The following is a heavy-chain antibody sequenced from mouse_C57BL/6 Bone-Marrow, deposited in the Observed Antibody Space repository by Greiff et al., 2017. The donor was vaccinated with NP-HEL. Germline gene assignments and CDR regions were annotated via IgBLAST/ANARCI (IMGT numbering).Heavy chain of an antibody. J-gene: IGHJ3*01. CDR3: ARTSTDGFAY. D-gene: IGHD1-1*01. CDR2: IRNKANGYTT. Sequence: EVKLVESGGGLVQPGGSLSLSCAASGFTFTDYYMSWVRQPPGKALEWLGFIRNKANGYTTEYSASVKGWFTISRDNSQSILYLQMNALRAEDSATYYCARTSTDGFAYWGQGTLVTVSA. CDR1: GFTFTDYY. V-gene: IGHV7-3*01.